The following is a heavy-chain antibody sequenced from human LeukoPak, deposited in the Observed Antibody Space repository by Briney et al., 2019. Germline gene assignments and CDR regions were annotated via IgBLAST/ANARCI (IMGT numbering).Heavy chain of an antibody. Sequence: PGGSLRRSCAASGFTFSSYWMSWVRQAPGKGLEWVANIKQDGSEKYYVDSVKGRFTISRDNAKNSLYLQMNSLRAEDTAVYYCAREGGIAVASYMDVWGKGTTVTVSS. CDR2: IKQDGSEK. D-gene: IGHD6-19*01. J-gene: IGHJ6*03. V-gene: IGHV3-7*01. CDR3: AREGGIAVASYMDV. CDR1: GFTFSSYW.